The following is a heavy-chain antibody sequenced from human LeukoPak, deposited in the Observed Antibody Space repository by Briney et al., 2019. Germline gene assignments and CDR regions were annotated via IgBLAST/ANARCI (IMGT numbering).Heavy chain of an antibody. CDR2: INPNSGGT. V-gene: IGHV1-2*02. J-gene: IGHJ6*02. D-gene: IGHD6-13*01. CDR3: ARAAAGTYYHYGLDV. Sequence: ASVKVSCKASGYIFTGYYMHWVRQAPGQGLERMGWINPNSGGTKYAQKFQGRVTMTRDTSISTAYMELSRLTSDDTAVYYCARAAAGTYYHYGLDVWGQGTTVTVSS. CDR1: GYIFTGYY.